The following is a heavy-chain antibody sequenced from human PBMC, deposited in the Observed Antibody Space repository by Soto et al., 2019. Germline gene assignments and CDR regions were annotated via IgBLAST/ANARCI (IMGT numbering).Heavy chain of an antibody. CDR3: PSVGPSSAISTLYQCDY. CDR1: GYTFTSYG. CDR2: ISAYNGNT. J-gene: IGHJ4*02. Sequence: SVKVSCKASGYTFTSYGISWVRQAPGQGLEWMGWISAYNGNTKYAQKRQGRVTMTTDTSTSTAYMELRSLRSDDPVVYFCPSVGPSSAISTLYQCDYWGQGSRGSVAS. V-gene: IGHV1-18*01. D-gene: IGHD1-26*01.